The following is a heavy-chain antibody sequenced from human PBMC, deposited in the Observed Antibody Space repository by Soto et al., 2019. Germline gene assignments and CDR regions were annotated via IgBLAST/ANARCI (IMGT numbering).Heavy chain of an antibody. J-gene: IGHJ4*02. D-gene: IGHD3-16*01. Sequence: EVQLVESGGGLVQPGGSLRLSCAASGFTFSMYWMHWVRQAPGKGLLWVSRINGDGTDTTYADSVKGRFTISRDNAKNTVYLQINGLRDEATAVYYCAREVGRGSGSYYLDYWGQETLVTVSS. CDR2: INGDGTDT. CDR1: GFTFSMYW. CDR3: AREVGRGSGSYYLDY. V-gene: IGHV3-74*03.